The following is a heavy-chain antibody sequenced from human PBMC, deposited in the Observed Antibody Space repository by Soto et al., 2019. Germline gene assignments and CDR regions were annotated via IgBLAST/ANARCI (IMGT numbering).Heavy chain of an antibody. CDR3: ARVGPVLRFLEWSYDAFDI. Sequence: GASVKVSCKASGYTFTSYYMHWVRQAPGQGLEWMGGIIPIFGTANYAQKFQGRVTITADESTSTAYMELSSLRSEDTAVYYCARVGPVLRFLEWSYDAFDIWAQGTMVPVSS. CDR2: IIPIFGTA. CDR1: GYTFTSYY. V-gene: IGHV1-69*13. D-gene: IGHD3-3*01. J-gene: IGHJ3*02.